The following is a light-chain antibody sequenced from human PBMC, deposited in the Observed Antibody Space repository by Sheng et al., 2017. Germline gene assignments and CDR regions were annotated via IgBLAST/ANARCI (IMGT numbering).Light chain of an antibody. CDR3: QQNDNIPYT. Sequence: DIQMTQSPSTLSASVGDRVSITCRASQSVSIWLAWYQHKPGKAPKLLIYHASDLEAGVPSRFSGSGSGTHFTFTIGSLQPEDVATYYCQQNDNIPYTFGQGTKLEIK. CDR1: QSVSIW. V-gene: IGKV1-33*01. CDR2: HAS. J-gene: IGKJ2*01.